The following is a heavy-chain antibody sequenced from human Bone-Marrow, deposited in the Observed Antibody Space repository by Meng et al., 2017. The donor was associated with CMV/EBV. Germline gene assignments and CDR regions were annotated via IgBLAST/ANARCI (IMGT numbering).Heavy chain of an antibody. CDR3: GRDIVGHTVDY. V-gene: IGHV3-74*03. D-gene: IGHD1-26*01. CDR2: IDSDGTVT. J-gene: IGHJ4*02. Sequence: GGSLRLSCAASGFTFSSYWMSWVRQAPGKGLEWVSRIDSDGTVTTYGDSVKGRFTVSRDNAQNTMYLQMSSLRAEDTAVYFCGRDIVGHTVDYWGQGTLVTVSS. CDR1: GFTFSSYW.